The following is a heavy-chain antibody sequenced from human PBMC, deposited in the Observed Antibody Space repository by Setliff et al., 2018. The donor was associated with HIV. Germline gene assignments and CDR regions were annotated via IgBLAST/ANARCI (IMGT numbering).Heavy chain of an antibody. J-gene: IGHJ3*01. CDR2: IYISGST. D-gene: IGHD2-15*01. Sequence: SETLSLTCTVSGGSISSGSYYWSWIRQSAGKGLEWIGRIYISGSTYYKPSLKTRVAISVDTSKNQFSLRLNSVTAADTAVYYCARRDLRYCGGGTCYPFDVWGQGTMVTVSS. CDR3: ARRDLRYCGGGTCYPFDV. V-gene: IGHV4-61*02. CDR1: GGSISSGSYY.